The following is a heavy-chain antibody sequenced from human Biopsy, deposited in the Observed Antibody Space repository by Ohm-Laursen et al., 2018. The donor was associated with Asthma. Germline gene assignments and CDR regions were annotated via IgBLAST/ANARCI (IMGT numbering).Heavy chain of an antibody. Sequence: SLRLSCAASGFTFSSYGMYWVRQAPGKGLEWVAVISYDGSNKYYADSVKGRFTISRDNSKNTLYLQMNSLRAEDTAVYYRAKDTEGRYDFWSGLSYNYYGMDVWGQGTTVTVSS. CDR2: ISYDGSNK. CDR1: GFTFSSYG. V-gene: IGHV3-30*18. CDR3: AKDTEGRYDFWSGLSYNYYGMDV. D-gene: IGHD3-3*01. J-gene: IGHJ6*02.